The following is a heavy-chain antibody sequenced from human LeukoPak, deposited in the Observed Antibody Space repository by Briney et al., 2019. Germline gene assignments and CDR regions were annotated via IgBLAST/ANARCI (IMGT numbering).Heavy chain of an antibody. Sequence: GGSLRLSCAASGFTFSSYWMSWVRQAPGKGLEWVANIKQDGSEKYYVDSVKGRFTISRDNAKNSLYLQMNSLRTEDTALYYCAGEKIQLWCFDYWGQGTLVTVSS. J-gene: IGHJ4*02. CDR2: IKQDGSEK. CDR1: GFTFSSYW. V-gene: IGHV3-7*01. D-gene: IGHD5-18*01. CDR3: AGEKIQLWCFDY.